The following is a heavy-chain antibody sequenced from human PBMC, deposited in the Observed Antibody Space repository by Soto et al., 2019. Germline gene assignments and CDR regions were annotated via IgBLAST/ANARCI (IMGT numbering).Heavy chain of an antibody. Sequence: ASVKVSCKASGYTFTSYDINWVRQATGQGLEWMGWMNPNSGNTGYAQKFQGRVTMTRNTSISTAYMELSNLRSEDTAVYFCARGREFSSVQIGYWGQGTLVTVSS. CDR3: ARGREFSSVQIGY. V-gene: IGHV1-8*01. D-gene: IGHD6-25*01. CDR1: GYTFTSYD. CDR2: MNPNSGNT. J-gene: IGHJ4*02.